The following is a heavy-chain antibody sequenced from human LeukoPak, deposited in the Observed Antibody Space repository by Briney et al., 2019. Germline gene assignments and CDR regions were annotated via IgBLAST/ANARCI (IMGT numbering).Heavy chain of an antibody. CDR1: GYTFTGYY. CDR3: ARGVWLESYFDY. Sequence: ASVKVSCKASGYTFTGYYMHWVRPAPGQGHEWMGWINPNSGGTNYAQEFQGRVTMTRDTSISTAYMELSRLRSDDTAVYYCARGVWLESYFDYWGQGTLVTVSS. J-gene: IGHJ4*02. CDR2: INPNSGGT. D-gene: IGHD6-19*01. V-gene: IGHV1-2*02.